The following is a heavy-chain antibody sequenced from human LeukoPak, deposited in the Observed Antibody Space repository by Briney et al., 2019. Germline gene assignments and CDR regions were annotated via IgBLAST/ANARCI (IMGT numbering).Heavy chain of an antibody. J-gene: IGHJ4*02. CDR3: ARDVPAQKQEFDY. Sequence: PGGSLRLSCAASGFTLMSYWMRCVRQAPGKGLEWVANINEDGSGKYYVDSVKGRFTISRDNAEKSLYLQMNSLRGEDTAVYYCARDVPAQKQEFDYWGQGTLVSVSS. CDR1: GFTLMSYW. V-gene: IGHV3-7*01. CDR2: INEDGSGK. D-gene: IGHD1/OR15-1a*01.